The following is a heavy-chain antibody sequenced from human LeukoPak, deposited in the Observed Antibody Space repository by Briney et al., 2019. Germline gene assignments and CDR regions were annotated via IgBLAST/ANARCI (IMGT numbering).Heavy chain of an antibody. CDR2: TYYRSKWSN. J-gene: IGHJ4*02. D-gene: IGHD6-13*01. CDR3: ARGLYDSSWYYLDY. Sequence: SQTLSLTCAISGDSVSSNSAAWNWIRQSSSRGLEWLGRTYYRSKWSNNYAISVKSRITINPDTSKNQISLQLNSVTPEDTAVYYCARGLYDSSWYYLDYWGQGTLVTVSS. CDR1: GDSVSSNSAA. V-gene: IGHV6-1*01.